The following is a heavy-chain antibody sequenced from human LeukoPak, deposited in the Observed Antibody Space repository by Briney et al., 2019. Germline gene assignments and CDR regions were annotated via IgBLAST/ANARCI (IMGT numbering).Heavy chain of an antibody. D-gene: IGHD6-25*01. CDR1: GGSITSYY. V-gene: IGHV4-59*08. Sequence: PSETLSLTCTVSGGSITSYYWSWVRQPPGKGLEWIGYVYHSGSSGSTNYDPSLKSRVTISVDMSKNQFSLKLSSVTAADTALYYFAGHQRLAWFDPWGQGTLVTVSS. CDR3: AGHQRLAWFDP. CDR2: VYHSGSSGST. J-gene: IGHJ5*02.